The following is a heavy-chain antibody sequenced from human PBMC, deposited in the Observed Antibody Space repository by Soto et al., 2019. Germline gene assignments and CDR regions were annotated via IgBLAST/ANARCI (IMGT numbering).Heavy chain of an antibody. V-gene: IGHV3-30*18. CDR3: AKDSSSSWYGEFDY. CDR2: ISYDGSNK. Sequence: GGSLRLSCAASGFTFSSYGMHWVRQAPGKGLEWVAVISYDGSNKYYADSVKGRFTISRDNSKNTLYLQMNSLRAEDAAVYYCAKDSSSSWYGEFDYWGQGTLVTVSS. J-gene: IGHJ4*02. D-gene: IGHD6-13*01. CDR1: GFTFSSYG.